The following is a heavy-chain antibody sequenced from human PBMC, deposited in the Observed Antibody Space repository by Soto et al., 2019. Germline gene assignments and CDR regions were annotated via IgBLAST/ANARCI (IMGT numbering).Heavy chain of an antibody. CDR2: IYYTGST. D-gene: IGHD3-3*01. J-gene: IGHJ6*02. V-gene: IGHV4-59*01. CDR1: GGSISSNY. CDR3: ARSYPNTIFGVVPSRGLDV. Sequence: SETLSLTCIVSGGSISSNYWSWIRQPPGKGLEWIGYIYYTGSTNFNPSLKNRVIISVDTSKNQFSLKLSSVTAADTAVYYCARSYPNTIFGVVPSRGLDVWGQGTTVTVSS.